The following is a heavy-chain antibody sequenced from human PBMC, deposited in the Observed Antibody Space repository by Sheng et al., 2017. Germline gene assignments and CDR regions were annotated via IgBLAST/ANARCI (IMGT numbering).Heavy chain of an antibody. CDR2: INSDGTTT. Sequence: EVQLVESGGGLVQPGGSLRLSCAASGLSFSSSWMHWVRQAPGKGLVWVSHINSDGTTTTYLDSVKGRFTISTDNAKNTVYLEMTSLRADDTAVYYCVRDWAFSGYDWGQGTLVSVSS. CDR1: GLSFSSSW. D-gene: IGHD5-12*01. J-gene: IGHJ4*02. CDR3: VRDWAFSGYD. V-gene: IGHV3-74*03.